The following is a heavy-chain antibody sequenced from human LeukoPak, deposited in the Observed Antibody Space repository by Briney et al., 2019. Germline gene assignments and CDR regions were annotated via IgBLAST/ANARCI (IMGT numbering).Heavy chain of an antibody. CDR3: ARDGASYCSGGSCYSRYYYGMDV. Sequence: GGSLRLSCAASGFTFSSYGMHWVRQAPGKGLEWVAVISYDGSNKYYADSVKGRFTISRDNSKNTLYLQMNSLRAEDTAVYYCARDGASYCSGGSCYSRYYYGMDVWGQGTTVTVSS. CDR1: GFTFSSYG. J-gene: IGHJ6*02. CDR2: ISYDGSNK. V-gene: IGHV3-30*03. D-gene: IGHD2-15*01.